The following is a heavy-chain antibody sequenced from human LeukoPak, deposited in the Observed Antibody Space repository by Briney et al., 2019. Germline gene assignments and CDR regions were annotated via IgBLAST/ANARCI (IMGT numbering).Heavy chain of an antibody. V-gene: IGHV1-46*01. CDR3: ARGAIHYYYYYYMDV. Sequence: ASVKVSCKASGYTFTSYYMHWVRQAPGQGLEWMGIINPSGGSTSYAQKFQGRVTMTRDTSISTAYMELSRLRSDDTAMYYCARGAIHYYYYYYMDVWGKGTTVTVSS. CDR1: GYTFTSYY. CDR2: INPSGGST. J-gene: IGHJ6*03.